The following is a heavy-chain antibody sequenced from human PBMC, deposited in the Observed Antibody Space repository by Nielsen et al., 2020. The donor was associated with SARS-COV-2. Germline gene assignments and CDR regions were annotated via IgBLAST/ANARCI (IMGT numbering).Heavy chain of an antibody. CDR1: GFTFSSYS. CDR3: ATLAMDRMSYYYYGMDV. CDR2: ISSSSSYI. Sequence: GESLKISCAASGFTFSSYSMNWVRQAPGKGLEWVSSISSSSSYIYYADSVKGRFTISRDNAKNSLYLQMNSLRAEDTALYHCATLAMDRMSYYYYGMDVWGQGTTVTVSS. J-gene: IGHJ6*02. D-gene: IGHD5-18*01. V-gene: IGHV3-21*04.